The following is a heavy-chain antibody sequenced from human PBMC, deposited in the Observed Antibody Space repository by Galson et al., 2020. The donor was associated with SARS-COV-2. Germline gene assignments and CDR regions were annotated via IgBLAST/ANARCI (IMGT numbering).Heavy chain of an antibody. J-gene: IGHJ3*02. CDR2: IIPIFGTA. Sequence: SVKVSCKASGGTFSSYAISWVRQAPGQGLEWMGGIIPIFGTANYAQKFQGRVTITADESTSTAYMELSSLRSEDTAVYYCARDWGAVAPWGNKDAFDIWGQGTMVTVSS. CDR3: ARDWGAVAPWGNKDAFDI. V-gene: IGHV1-69*13. D-gene: IGHD6-19*01. CDR1: GGTFSSYA.